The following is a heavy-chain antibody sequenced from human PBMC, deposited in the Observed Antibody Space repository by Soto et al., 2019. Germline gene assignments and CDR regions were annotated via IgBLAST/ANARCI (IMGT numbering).Heavy chain of an antibody. CDR3: VKVLGDFWSGHFDY. J-gene: IGHJ4*02. D-gene: IGHD3-3*01. CDR1: GFTFDDYA. CDR2: ISWNSGSI. Sequence: EVQLVESGGGLVQPGRSLRLSCAASGFTFDDYAMHWVRQAPGKGLEWVSGISWNSGSIGYADSVKGRFTISRDNAKNSLYLQMNSLRAEDTALYYCVKVLGDFWSGHFDYWGQGTLVTVSS. V-gene: IGHV3-9*01.